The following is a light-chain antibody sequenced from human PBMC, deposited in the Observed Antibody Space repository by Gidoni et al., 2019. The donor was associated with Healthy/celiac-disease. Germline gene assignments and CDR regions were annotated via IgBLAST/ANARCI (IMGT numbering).Light chain of an antibody. CDR3: QQLNSYLIT. CDR2: AAS. CDR1: QGSSSS. Sequence: IQLTQSPSSLSASVGDRVTITCRASQGSSSSLAWSQQKPGQAPKLLIYAASTLQSGVPLRVSGSGSGTDFTLTISSLQPEDFATYYCQQLNSYLITFGQGTRLEIK. V-gene: IGKV1-9*01. J-gene: IGKJ5*01.